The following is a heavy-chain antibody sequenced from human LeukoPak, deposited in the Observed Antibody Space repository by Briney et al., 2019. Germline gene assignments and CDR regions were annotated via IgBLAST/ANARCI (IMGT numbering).Heavy chain of an antibody. D-gene: IGHD5-18*01. Sequence: PGGSLRLSCVTSGFTFSSYWMSWVRQAPGKGLEWVANIKQDGSEKYYVDSVRGRFTISRDNAKNSLYLQMNNLRAEDTAVYYCARYGLGQLWFPIIDYWGQGTLVTVSS. CDR3: ARYGLGQLWFPIIDY. V-gene: IGHV3-7*01. CDR1: GFTFSSYW. CDR2: IKQDGSEK. J-gene: IGHJ4*02.